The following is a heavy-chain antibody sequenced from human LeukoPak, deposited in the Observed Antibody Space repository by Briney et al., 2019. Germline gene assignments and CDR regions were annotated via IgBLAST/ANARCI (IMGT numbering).Heavy chain of an antibody. CDR1: GFTFSSYA. CDR3: ARSGGDYVASVTFKDY. D-gene: IGHD4-17*01. V-gene: IGHV3-30-3*01. Sequence: GGSLRPSCAASGFTFSSYAMHWVRQAPGKGLEWVAVISYDGSNKYYADSVKGRFTISRDNSKNTLYLQMNSLRAEDTAVYYCARSGGDYVASVTFKDYWGQGTLVTVSS. J-gene: IGHJ4*02. CDR2: ISYDGSNK.